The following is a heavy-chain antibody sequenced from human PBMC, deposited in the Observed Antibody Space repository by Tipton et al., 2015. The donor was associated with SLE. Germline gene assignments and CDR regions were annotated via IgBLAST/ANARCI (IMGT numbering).Heavy chain of an antibody. Sequence: SLRLSCAASGFTFSDYYMNWIRQAPGKGLEWVSYITSSGGTVYSADSVKGRFTISRDNAKNSLYLQMNSLRAEDTAVYYCARGNKAYRGRAFDIWGQGTMVTVSS. D-gene: IGHD5-12*01. CDR2: ITSSGGTV. J-gene: IGHJ3*02. CDR1: GFTFSDYY. V-gene: IGHV3-11*04. CDR3: ARGNKAYRGRAFDI.